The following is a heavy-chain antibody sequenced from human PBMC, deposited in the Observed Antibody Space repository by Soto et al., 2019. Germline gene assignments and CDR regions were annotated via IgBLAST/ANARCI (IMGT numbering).Heavy chain of an antibody. CDR2: IHYSGNT. V-gene: IGHV4-39*01. CDR3: TRPFGTTTFYFAMDV. Sequence: SETLSLTCTVSGGSISSSSYYWGWIRQPPGKGLEWIGSIHYSGNTYYNPSFKSRVTTSLDTSKNQFSLKLSSVTATDTAVYYCTRPFGTTTFYFAMDVWGQGTTVTVSS. CDR1: GGSISSSSYY. J-gene: IGHJ6*02. D-gene: IGHD1-7*01.